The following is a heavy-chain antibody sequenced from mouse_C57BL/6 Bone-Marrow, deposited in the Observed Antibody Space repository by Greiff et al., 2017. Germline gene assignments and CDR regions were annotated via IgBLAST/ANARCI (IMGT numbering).Heavy chain of an antibody. J-gene: IGHJ2*01. V-gene: IGHV5-16*01. CDR2: INYDGSST. Sequence: EVQLVESEGGLVQPGSSMKLSCTASGFTFSDYYMAWVRQVPEKGLEWVANINYDGSSTYYLDSLKSRFIISRDNAKNILYLQMSSLKSEDTATYYCARDPGRNYCDDWGQGTTLTVSS. CDR3: ARDPGRNYCDD. CDR1: GFTFSDYY. D-gene: IGHD4-1*01.